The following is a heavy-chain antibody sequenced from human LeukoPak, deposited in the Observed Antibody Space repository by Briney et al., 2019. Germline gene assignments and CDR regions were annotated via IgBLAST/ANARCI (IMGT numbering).Heavy chain of an antibody. CDR2: INHSGST. V-gene: IGHV4-34*01. D-gene: IGHD4-11*01. CDR1: GGSFSGYY. J-gene: IGHJ4*02. Sequence: SETLSLTCAVYGGSFSGYYWSWIRQPPGKGLGWIGEINHSGSTNYNPSLKSRVTMSVDTSKNQFSLKLSSVTAADTAVYYCARETSDFDYWGQGTLVTVSS. CDR3: ARETSDFDY.